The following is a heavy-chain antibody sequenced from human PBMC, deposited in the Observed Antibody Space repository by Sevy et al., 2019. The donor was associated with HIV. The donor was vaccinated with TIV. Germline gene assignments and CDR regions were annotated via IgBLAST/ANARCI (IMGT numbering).Heavy chain of an antibody. CDR3: ARTPIGNYVDYFDY. CDR2: IPGGGTT. J-gene: IGHJ4*02. D-gene: IGHD1-7*01. Sequence: GGSLRLSCAASGFIVTSNYMSWVRQAPGKGLEWVSVIPGGGTTQYAYSVKGRFTISRDNSKNTLYLQMNTLRAEDTAVYYCARTPIGNYVDYFDYWGRGTLVTVSS. V-gene: IGHV3-53*01. CDR1: GFIVTSNY.